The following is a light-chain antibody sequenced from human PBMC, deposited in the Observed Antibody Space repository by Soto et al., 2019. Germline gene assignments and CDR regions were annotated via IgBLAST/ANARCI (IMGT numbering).Light chain of an antibody. CDR3: SSYTSSYTLV. J-gene: IGLJ2*01. Sequence: QSALTQPASVSGSPGQSITISCTGTSSDVGGYNYVSWYQQHPGKAPKLMIYDVSNRPSGVSNRSSGSKSGNTASLTISGLQAEDGADYYCSSYTSSYTLVFGGGTQLTVL. CDR2: DVS. V-gene: IGLV2-14*01. CDR1: SSDVGGYNY.